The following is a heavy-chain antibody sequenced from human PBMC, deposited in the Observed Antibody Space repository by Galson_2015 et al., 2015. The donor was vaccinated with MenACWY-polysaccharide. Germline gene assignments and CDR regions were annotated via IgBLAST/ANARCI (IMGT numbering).Heavy chain of an antibody. CDR1: EYTFTSYD. Sequence: SVKVSCKASEYTFTSYDINWVRQAPGQWLEWMGWMNPNSANTGYGKKFQGRVTMTRNTSMSTAYMELSSLRFEDTAVYYCARGGAARRGWYFDLWGRGTLVTVSS. J-gene: IGHJ2*01. D-gene: IGHD6-6*01. V-gene: IGHV1-8*01. CDR2: MNPNSANT. CDR3: ARGGAARRGWYFDL.